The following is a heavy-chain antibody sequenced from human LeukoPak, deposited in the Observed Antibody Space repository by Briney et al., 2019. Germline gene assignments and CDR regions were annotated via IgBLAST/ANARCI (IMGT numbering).Heavy chain of an antibody. Sequence: SETLSLTCAVSGGSLSSSNWWSWVRRPPGKGREGIGEIYHSGSTNYNPSLKSRVTISVDKSKNQFSLKLSSVTAADTAVYYCASIGYGSVDYWGQGTLVTVSS. CDR2: IYHSGST. J-gene: IGHJ4*02. CDR1: GGSLSSSNW. CDR3: ASIGYGSVDY. D-gene: IGHD3-10*01. V-gene: IGHV4-4*02.